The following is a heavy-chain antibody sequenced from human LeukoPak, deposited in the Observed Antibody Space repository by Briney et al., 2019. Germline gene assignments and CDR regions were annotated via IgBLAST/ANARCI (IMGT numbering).Heavy chain of an antibody. J-gene: IGHJ6*03. CDR2: ISGSSSYI. V-gene: IGHV3-21*04. D-gene: IGHD2-15*01. CDR3: AKNGDRGAYCSGGSCYPYYYYNMDV. Sequence: PGESLRLSCAASGFTFSTYSINWVRQAPGKGLERVSSISGSSSYIFYADSVKGRFTISRDNSKNTLYLQMNSLRAEDTAIYYCAKNGDRGAYCSGGSCYPYYYYNMDVWGKGTTVTISS. CDR1: GFTFSTYS.